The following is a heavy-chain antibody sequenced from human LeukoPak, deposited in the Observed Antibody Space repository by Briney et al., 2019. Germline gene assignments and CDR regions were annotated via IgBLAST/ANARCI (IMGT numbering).Heavy chain of an antibody. CDR1: GFTFSDHY. J-gene: IGHJ6*02. Sequence: PGGSLRLSCAASGFTFSDHYMDWVRQAPGKGLEWVGRTRNKANSYTTEYAASVKGRFTISRDDSKNSLYLRMNSLKTEDTAVYYCAREYNWNDDESNYYYYYGMDVWGQGTTVTVSS. CDR3: AREYNWNDDESNYYYYYGMDV. CDR2: TRNKANSYTT. V-gene: IGHV3-72*01. D-gene: IGHD1-20*01.